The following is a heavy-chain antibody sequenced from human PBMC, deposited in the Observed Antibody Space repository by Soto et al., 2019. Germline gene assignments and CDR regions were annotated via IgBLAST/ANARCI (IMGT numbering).Heavy chain of an antibody. V-gene: IGHV3-53*01. Sequence: EVQLVESGGGLIQPGGSLRLSCAASGFTVSSNYMSWVRQAPGKGLEWVSVIYSGGSTYYADSVKGRFTSSRDNSKNTLYLQMNSLRAEDTAVYYCARGIAAAGALYDYWGQGTLVTVSS. J-gene: IGHJ4*02. CDR1: GFTVSSNY. D-gene: IGHD6-13*01. CDR3: ARGIAAAGALYDY. CDR2: IYSGGST.